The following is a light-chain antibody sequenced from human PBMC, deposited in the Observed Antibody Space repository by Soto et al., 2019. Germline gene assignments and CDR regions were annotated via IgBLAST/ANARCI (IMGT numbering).Light chain of an antibody. V-gene: IGKV1-39*01. CDR2: ATS. CDR1: QSISTY. J-gene: IGKJ1*01. Sequence: DIQITPSPSTLSASVGDRGTITCRASQSISTYLHWYQQKPGTAPKRLIYATSNLQSGVPSRCSGSGSGTDFTLTIISLKPEDSVTYYCQQDYSTPWTFGQGTKVDIK. CDR3: QQDYSTPWT.